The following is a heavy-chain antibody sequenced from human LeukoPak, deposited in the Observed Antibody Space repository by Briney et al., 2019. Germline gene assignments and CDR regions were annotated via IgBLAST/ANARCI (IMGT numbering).Heavy chain of an antibody. CDR2: IYYSGST. CDR1: GGSTSSSSYY. Sequence: PSETLSLTCTVSGGSTSSSSYYWGWIRQPPGKGLEWIGSIYYSGSTYYNPSLKSRVTISVDTSKNQFSLKLSSVTAADTAVYYCARRSSSSWYLYDYWGQGTLVTVSS. J-gene: IGHJ4*02. CDR3: ARRSSSSWYLYDY. D-gene: IGHD6-13*01. V-gene: IGHV4-39*01.